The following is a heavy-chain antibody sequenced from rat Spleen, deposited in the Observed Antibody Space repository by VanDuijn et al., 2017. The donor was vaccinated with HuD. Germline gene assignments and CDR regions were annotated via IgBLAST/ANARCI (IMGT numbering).Heavy chain of an antibody. J-gene: IGHJ3*01. D-gene: IGHD1-12*03. V-gene: IGHV2-13*01. Sequence: QVQLKESGPGLVQPSQTLSLTCTVSGLSLTSNSVSWIRQPPGKGLEWMGVIWGNGSPNYNSALKSRLSISRDTSKSQVYLKMNSLQTEDTATYYCARDWHYDGYSGWFAYWGQGTLVTVSS. CDR2: IWGNGSP. CDR3: ARDWHYDGYSGWFAY. CDR1: GLSLTSNS.